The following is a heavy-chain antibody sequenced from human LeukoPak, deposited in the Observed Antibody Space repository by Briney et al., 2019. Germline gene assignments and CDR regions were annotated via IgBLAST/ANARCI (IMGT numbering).Heavy chain of an antibody. Sequence: SETLSLTCTVSGGSISSYYWSWIRQPPGKGLKWIGNIYYSGNTHYNPSLKSRVTISVDTSKNQFSLNLRSVTAADTAMYYCARGFRGDNFDYWGQGTLVTVSS. V-gene: IGHV4-59*01. CDR1: GGSISSYY. J-gene: IGHJ4*02. CDR2: IYYSGNT. CDR3: ARGFRGDNFDY. D-gene: IGHD7-27*01.